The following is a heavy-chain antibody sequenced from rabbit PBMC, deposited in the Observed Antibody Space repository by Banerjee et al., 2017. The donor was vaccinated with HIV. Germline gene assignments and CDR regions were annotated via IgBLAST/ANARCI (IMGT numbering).Heavy chain of an antibody. CDR2: IDSGSSNFT. V-gene: IGHV1S40*01. Sequence: QSLEESGGDLVKPGASLTLTCTASGVSFSFSSYICWVRQAPGKGLEWIACIDSGSSNFTYFATWAKGRFTISKTSSTTVTLQMTRLTAADTATYFCARDTSSSFSTYGMDLWGPGTLVTVS. CDR3: ARDTSSSFSTYGMDL. J-gene: IGHJ6*01. D-gene: IGHD1-1*01. CDR1: GVSFSFSSY.